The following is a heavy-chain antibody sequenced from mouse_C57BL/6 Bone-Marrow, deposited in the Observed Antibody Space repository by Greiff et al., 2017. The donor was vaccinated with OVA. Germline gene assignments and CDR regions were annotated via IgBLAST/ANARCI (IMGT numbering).Heavy chain of an antibody. J-gene: IGHJ1*03. D-gene: IGHD1-1*01. Sequence: QVQLQQPGAELVKPGASVKLSCKASGYTFTSYWMQWVKQRPGQGLEWIGEIDPSDSYTNYNQKFKGKATLTVDTSSSTAYMQLSSLTSEDSAVYYCARWGIYYYGSNRYWYFDVWGTGTTVTVSS. V-gene: IGHV1-50*01. CDR2: IDPSDSYT. CDR1: GYTFTSYW. CDR3: ARWGIYYYGSNRYWYFDV.